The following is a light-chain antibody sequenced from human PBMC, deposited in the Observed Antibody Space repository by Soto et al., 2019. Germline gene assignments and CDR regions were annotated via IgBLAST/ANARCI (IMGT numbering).Light chain of an antibody. Sequence: QSALTQPASVSGSPGQSIVISCTGASSDVGSYNIVSWYQQHPGKVPKLVIYDVSIRPSGVSDRFSGSKSGNTASLTISGLQAEDEADYYCTSFTTSNTHVFGTGTKVT. CDR3: TSFTTSNTHV. V-gene: IGLV2-14*02. J-gene: IGLJ1*01. CDR1: SSDVGSYNI. CDR2: DVS.